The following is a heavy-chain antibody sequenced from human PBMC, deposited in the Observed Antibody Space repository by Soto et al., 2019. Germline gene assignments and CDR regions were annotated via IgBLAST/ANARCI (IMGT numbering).Heavy chain of an antibody. D-gene: IGHD6-13*01. CDR2: IWYDGSNK. J-gene: IGHJ4*02. CDR1: GFTFSSYG. V-gene: IGHV3-33*01. CDR3: ARPDSIAAAGPFDY. Sequence: QVQLVESEGGVVQPGRSLRLSCAASGFTFSSYGMHWVRQAPGKGLEWVAVIWYDGSNKYYADSVKGRFTISRDNSKNTLYLQMNSLRAEDTAVYYCARPDSIAAAGPFDYWGQGTLVTVSS.